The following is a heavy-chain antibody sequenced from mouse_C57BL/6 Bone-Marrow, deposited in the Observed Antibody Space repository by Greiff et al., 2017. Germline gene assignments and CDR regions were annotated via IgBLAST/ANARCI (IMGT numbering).Heavy chain of an antibody. CDR2: IDPEDGDT. CDR3: SNYGSSYVDY. J-gene: IGHJ2*01. D-gene: IGHD2-1*01. CDR1: GFNINDYS. V-gene: IGHV14-1*01. Sequence: VQLQQSGAELVRPGASVKLSCTASGFNINDYSMHWVKQRPEQGLEWIGRIDPEDGDTEYAPKFQGKATMTADNSSNTAYLQLSRLTTDDTAVYYCSNYGSSYVDYWGQGTTLTVSS.